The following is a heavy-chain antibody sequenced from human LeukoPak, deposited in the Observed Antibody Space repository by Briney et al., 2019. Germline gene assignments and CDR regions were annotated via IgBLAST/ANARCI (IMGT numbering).Heavy chain of an antibody. Sequence: ASVKVSCKASGYTFTGYYMHWVRQAPGQGLEWMGWINPNSGGTNYAQKFQGRVTMTRDTSISTAYMELSRLRSDDTAVYYYARVFGKWELLSGDYWGQGTLVTVSS. CDR1: GYTFTGYY. V-gene: IGHV1-2*02. J-gene: IGHJ4*02. CDR2: INPNSGGT. CDR3: ARVFGKWELLSGDY. D-gene: IGHD1-26*01.